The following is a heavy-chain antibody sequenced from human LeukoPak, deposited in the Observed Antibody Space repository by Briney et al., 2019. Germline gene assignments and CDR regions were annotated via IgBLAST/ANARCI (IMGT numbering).Heavy chain of an antibody. CDR2: ISGGSNNI. CDR1: GFTFSSYA. V-gene: IGHV3-23*01. J-gene: IGHJ2*01. CDR3: AKDQGTAIFGMIIPDWYFDL. D-gene: IGHD3-3*01. Sequence: QPGGSLRLSCAASGFTFSSYAMNWVRQAPGKGLEWVSSISGGSNNINYAGSVKGRFTTSRGNSKNTLYLQMNSLRADDTAVYYCAKDQGTAIFGMIIPDWYFDLWGRGTLVTVSS.